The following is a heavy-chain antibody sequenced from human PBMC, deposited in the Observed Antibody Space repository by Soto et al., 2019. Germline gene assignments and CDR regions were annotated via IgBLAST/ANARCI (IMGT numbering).Heavy chain of an antibody. Sequence: QVQLVQSGAEVKKPGASVKVSCKASGYTFTSYGISWVRQAPGQGLEWMGWISAYNGNTNYAQKLQGRVTMTTDTSTSTAYMELMSLRSDDTAVYYCARDRDYCGGDCYRPHYYYGMDVWGQGTTVTVSS. CDR2: ISAYNGNT. V-gene: IGHV1-18*04. J-gene: IGHJ6*02. CDR3: ARDRDYCGGDCYRPHYYYGMDV. D-gene: IGHD2-21*02. CDR1: GYTFTSYG.